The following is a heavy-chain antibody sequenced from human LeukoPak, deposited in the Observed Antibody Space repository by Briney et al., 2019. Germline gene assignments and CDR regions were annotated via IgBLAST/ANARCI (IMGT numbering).Heavy chain of an antibody. D-gene: IGHD2-15*01. V-gene: IGHV4-59*01. CDR1: GGSISSYY. Sequence: SETLSLTCTVSGGSISSYYWSWIRQPPGKGLEWIGYIYYSGSTNYNPSLKSRVTISVDTSKNQFSLKPSSVTAADTAVYYCAREYCSGGSCYSVAFDIWGQGTMVTVSS. CDR3: AREYCSGGSCYSVAFDI. J-gene: IGHJ3*02. CDR2: IYYSGST.